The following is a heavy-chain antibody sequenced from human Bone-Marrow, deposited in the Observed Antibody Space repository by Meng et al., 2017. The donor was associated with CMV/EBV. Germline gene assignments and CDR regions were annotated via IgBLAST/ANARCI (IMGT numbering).Heavy chain of an antibody. CDR2: IIPIFGTA. CDR3: AGRGPYGRVLDV. J-gene: IGHJ3*01. V-gene: IGHV1-69*06. Sequence: SVKVSCKASGGTFSSYAISWVRQAPGQGLEWMGGIIPIFGTANYAQTFQGRVTITSDRSTAAYMELSSLRSEDTAVYFCAGRGPYGRVLDVWGQGTLVTVSS. CDR1: GGTFSSYA. D-gene: IGHD3-10*01.